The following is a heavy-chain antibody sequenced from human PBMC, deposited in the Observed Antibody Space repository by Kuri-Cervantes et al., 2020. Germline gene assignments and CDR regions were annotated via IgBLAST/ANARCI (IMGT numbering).Heavy chain of an antibody. CDR2: IYHSGST. Sequence: SETLSLTCTVSGGSISSYYWGWIRQPPGKGLEWIGSIYHSGSTYYNPSLKSRVTISVDTSKNQFSLKLSSVTAADTAMYYCARGWPQRPFDYWGQGTLVTVSS. CDR3: ARGWPQRPFDY. V-gene: IGHV4-39*07. D-gene: IGHD2-15*01. CDR1: GGSISSYY. J-gene: IGHJ4*02.